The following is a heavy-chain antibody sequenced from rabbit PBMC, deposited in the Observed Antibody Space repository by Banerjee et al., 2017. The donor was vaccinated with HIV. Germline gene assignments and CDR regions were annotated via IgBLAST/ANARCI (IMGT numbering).Heavy chain of an antibody. Sequence: QEQLEESGGDLVKPEGSLTLTCTASGFSFSSDYDISWVRQAPGKGLEWIACINTITGDTVYATWAKGRFTISKTSWTTVTLQMTSLTAADTATYFCARGDVGDGYDLWGPGTLVTVS. V-gene: IGHV1S45*01. J-gene: IGHJ4*01. D-gene: IGHD6-1*01. CDR2: INTITGDT. CDR1: GFSFSSDYD. CDR3: ARGDVGDGYDL.